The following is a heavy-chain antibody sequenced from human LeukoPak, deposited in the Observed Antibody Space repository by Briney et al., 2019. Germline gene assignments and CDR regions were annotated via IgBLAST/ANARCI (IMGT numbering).Heavy chain of an antibody. CDR3: ASLAYCGGDCEWGVDP. Sequence: PSETLSLTCTVSDGSISSYYWSWIRQPPGKGLEWIGYIYHSGSTYYNPSLKSRVTISVDRSKNQFSLKLSSVTAADTAVYYCASLAYCGGDCEWGVDPWGQGTLVTVSS. V-gene: IGHV4-59*12. CDR1: DGSISSYY. J-gene: IGHJ5*02. CDR2: IYHSGST. D-gene: IGHD2-21*02.